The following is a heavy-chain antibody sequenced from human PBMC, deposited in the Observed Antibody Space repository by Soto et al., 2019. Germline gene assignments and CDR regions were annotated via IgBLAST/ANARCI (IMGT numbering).Heavy chain of an antibody. J-gene: IGHJ4*02. CDR3: ARVVVGSRLSLDY. Sequence: QVQLVQSGAEVKKPGSSVTVSCKASGGTFSSYPISWVRQAPGQGLQWMAGISPIFGTPIYAQKFQDRVPITADAATMTACMEMNTLTSSDTAVYYCARVVVGSRLSLDYWGQGTLVTISS. V-gene: IGHV1-69*01. D-gene: IGHD1-26*01. CDR2: ISPIFGTP. CDR1: GGTFSSYP.